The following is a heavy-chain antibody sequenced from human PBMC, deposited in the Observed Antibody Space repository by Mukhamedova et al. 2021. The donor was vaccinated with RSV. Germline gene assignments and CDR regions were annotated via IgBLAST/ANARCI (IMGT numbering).Heavy chain of an antibody. V-gene: IGHV1-46*01. CDR3: ARQGVEGSWFDP. J-gene: IGHJ5*02. CDR2: INPSGGST. Sequence: APGQGLEWMGIINPSGGSTSYAQKFQGRVTMTRDTFTSTVYMELSSLRSEDTAVYYCARQGVEGSWFDPWGQGTLVTVSS. D-gene: IGHD3-10*01.